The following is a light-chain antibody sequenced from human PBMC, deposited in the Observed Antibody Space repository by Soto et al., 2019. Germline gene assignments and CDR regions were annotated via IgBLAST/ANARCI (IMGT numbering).Light chain of an antibody. CDR2: EVS. J-gene: IGLJ1*01. CDR1: NVDVGGYNY. CDR3: ASYTIKTTYV. V-gene: IGLV2-14*01. Sequence: QSVLTQPASVSGSPGQSITISCSGTNVDVGGYNYVSCYQHRPGKAPNLLIFEVSNRPSGVSNRFSGSKSGNTASLTISGLQSEDEADYYCASYTIKTTYVFGSGTKVTVL.